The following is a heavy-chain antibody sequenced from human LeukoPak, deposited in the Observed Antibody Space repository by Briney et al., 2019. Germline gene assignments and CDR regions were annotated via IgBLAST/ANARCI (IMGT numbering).Heavy chain of an antibody. Sequence: PSETLSLTCTASGGSFSTYYWSWIRQPAGKGLEWIGHIYTSGTTNYNPSLKSRVTMSINTSKNQFSLKLSSSTAADTAVYYCARDAKYYYASRTYFFFQYWGQGTPLAVSS. CDR2: IYTSGTT. CDR3: ARDAKYYYASRTYFFFQY. CDR1: GGSFSTYY. J-gene: IGHJ4*02. D-gene: IGHD3-10*01. V-gene: IGHV4-4*07.